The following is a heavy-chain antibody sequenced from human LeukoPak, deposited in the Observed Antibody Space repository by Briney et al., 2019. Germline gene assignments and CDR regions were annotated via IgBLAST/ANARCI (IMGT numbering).Heavy chain of an antibody. Sequence: SQTLSLTCAISGDSVSSNSAAGNWIRQSPSRGLEWLGRTYYRSKWYNDYAVSVKSRITINPDTSKNQFSLQLNSVTPEDTAVYYCARDPIPWQQLVPDWYFDLWGRGTLVTVSS. J-gene: IGHJ2*01. CDR2: TYYRSKWYN. CDR3: ARDPIPWQQLVPDWYFDL. D-gene: IGHD6-13*01. V-gene: IGHV6-1*01. CDR1: GDSVSSNSAA.